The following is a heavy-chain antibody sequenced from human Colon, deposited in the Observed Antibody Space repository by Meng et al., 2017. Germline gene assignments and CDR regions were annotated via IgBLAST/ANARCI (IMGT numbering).Heavy chain of an antibody. CDR3: ARVDFRGKTADSTGLGH. V-gene: IGHV4-34*02. CDR2: INHSGGA. Sequence: QVQPQQWGSGRLKPSETLSLTCAAYDGAFSDSYWSWIRHPPGKGLEWIGEINHSGGANYNPSLQSRVTISVDTSKNQFSLKLSSVIAADTAVYYCARVDFRGKTADSTGLGHWGQGTLVTVSS. J-gene: IGHJ4*02. CDR1: DGAFSDSY. D-gene: IGHD3-16*01.